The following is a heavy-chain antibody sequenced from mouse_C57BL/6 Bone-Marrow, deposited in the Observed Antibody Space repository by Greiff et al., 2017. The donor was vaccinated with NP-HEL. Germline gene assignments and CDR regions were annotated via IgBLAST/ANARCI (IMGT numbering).Heavy chain of an antibody. J-gene: IGHJ1*03. CDR2: IYPGGGYT. D-gene: IGHD1-1*01. Sequence: VQLQQSGAELVRPGTSVKMSCKASGYTFTNYWIGWAKQRPGHGLEWIGDIYPGGGYTNYNEKFKGKATLTADKSSSTAYMQFSSLTSEDSAIYYCARGAYYYGSSYGWYFDVWGTGTTVTVSS. CDR1: GYTFTNYW. CDR3: ARGAYYYGSSYGWYFDV. V-gene: IGHV1-63*01.